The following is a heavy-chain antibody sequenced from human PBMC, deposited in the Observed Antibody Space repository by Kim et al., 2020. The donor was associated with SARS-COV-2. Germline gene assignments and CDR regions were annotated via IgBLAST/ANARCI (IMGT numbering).Heavy chain of an antibody. V-gene: IGHV5-51*01. J-gene: IGHJ4*02. D-gene: IGHD3-22*01. CDR3: ARGDYYDSSDYFDY. Sequence: SPSLQGQVTISAGKSISTAYLQWSSLKASDTAMYYCARGDYYDSSDYFDYWGQGTLVTVSS.